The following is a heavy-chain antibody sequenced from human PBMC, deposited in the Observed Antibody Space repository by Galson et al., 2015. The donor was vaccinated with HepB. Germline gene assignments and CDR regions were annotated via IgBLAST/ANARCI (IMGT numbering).Heavy chain of an antibody. V-gene: IGHV1-18*01. CDR2: ISPYNGDT. Sequence: SVKVSCKASGFTFTSYGITWVRQAPGQGLEWFGWISPYNGDTNYAQKVQGRVTLTTDTSTNTAYMALRSLRSDDTAVYYCATTTGTTYPRAFDVWGQGTLVTVSS. J-gene: IGHJ3*01. CDR3: ATTTGTTYPRAFDV. D-gene: IGHD1-1*01. CDR1: GFTFTSYG.